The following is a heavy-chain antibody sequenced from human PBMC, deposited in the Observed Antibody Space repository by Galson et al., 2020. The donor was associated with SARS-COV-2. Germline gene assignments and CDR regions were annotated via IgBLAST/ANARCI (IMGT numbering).Heavy chain of an antibody. V-gene: IGHV1-18*01. Sequence: ASVKVYCKASGYSFMGHGISWVRQAPGQGLEWMGWISGYNGDTKYAQKYQGRVTMTTDTSTSTAYMELRSLRSDDTAVYYCARDSRVSGRSGTYFRRETVYSCYGMDVWGQGTTVTVAS. CDR3: ARDSRVSGRSGTYFRRETVYSCYGMDV. CDR2: ISGYNGDT. D-gene: IGHD1-26*01. J-gene: IGHJ6*02. CDR1: GYSFMGHG.